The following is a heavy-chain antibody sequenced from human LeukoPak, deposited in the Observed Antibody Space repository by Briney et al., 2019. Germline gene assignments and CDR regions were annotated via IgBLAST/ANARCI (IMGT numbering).Heavy chain of an antibody. Sequence: ASVKVSCKASGGTFISYAISWVRQAPGRGLEWMGGIIHIFGTANYAQKFQGRVTITTDESTSTAYMELSSLISEDTALYSCAMDTVVTLSLPYYYMDVWGKGTTVTVSS. V-gene: IGHV1-69*05. CDR3: AMDTVVTLSLPYYYMDV. J-gene: IGHJ6*03. CDR1: GGTFISYA. D-gene: IGHD4-23*01. CDR2: IIHIFGTA.